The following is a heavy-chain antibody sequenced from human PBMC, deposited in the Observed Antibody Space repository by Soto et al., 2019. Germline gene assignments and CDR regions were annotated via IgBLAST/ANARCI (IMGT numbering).Heavy chain of an antibody. CDR2: IWYDGSNK. D-gene: IGHD2-21*01. J-gene: IGHJ4*02. CDR1: GFTFSSYG. V-gene: IGHV3-33*01. CDR3: AREYYCGGDCYYFDY. Sequence: GGALRLSCAASGFTFSSYGMHWVRQAPCKGLEWVAVIWYDGSNKYYADSVKGRFTISRDNSKNTLYLQMNSLRAEDTAVYYCAREYYCGGDCYYFDYWGQGTLGTVSS.